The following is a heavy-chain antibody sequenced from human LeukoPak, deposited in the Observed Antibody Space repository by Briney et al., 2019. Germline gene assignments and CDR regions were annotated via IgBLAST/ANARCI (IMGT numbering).Heavy chain of an antibody. D-gene: IGHD5-24*01. CDR1: GYTLTDHD. CDR3: ARDPVDGYSHFDY. CDR2: IKTDSGGI. Sequence: ASVKVSCKASGYTLTDHDMIWVRQAPGQGLQWMGWIKTDSGGIKYAQEFQGRVTMTRDTSINTAYMELSSLRSDDTAIYYCARDPVDGYSHFDYWGQGTLVTVSP. V-gene: IGHV1-2*02. J-gene: IGHJ4*02.